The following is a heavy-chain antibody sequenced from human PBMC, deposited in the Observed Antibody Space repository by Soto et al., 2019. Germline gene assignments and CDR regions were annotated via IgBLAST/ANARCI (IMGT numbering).Heavy chain of an antibody. J-gene: IGHJ3*02. Sequence: GESLKISCKGSGYSFSKYWIGWVRQMPGKGLEWMGIIYPGDSDTRYSPSFEGQVSISADKSISTTYLQWSSLKASDTALFYCARRYCSSRDCPDDALDIWGQGQWSPSPQ. CDR1: GYSFSKYW. D-gene: IGHD2-2*01. CDR3: ARRYCSSRDCPDDALDI. V-gene: IGHV5-51*01. CDR2: IYPGDSDT.